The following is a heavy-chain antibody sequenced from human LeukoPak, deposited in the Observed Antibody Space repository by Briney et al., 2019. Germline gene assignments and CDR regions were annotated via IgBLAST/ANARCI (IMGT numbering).Heavy chain of an antibody. V-gene: IGHV3-21*01. Sequence: GGSLRLSCAASGFPFSSYSMNWVRQAPGKGLGWVSSISSSSSYIYYADSVKGRFTISRDNAKNSLYLQMNSLRAEDTAVYYCARDDGGEYYYGSGTFDYWGQGTLVTVSS. CDR3: ARDDGGEYYYGSGTFDY. D-gene: IGHD3-10*01. J-gene: IGHJ4*02. CDR1: GFPFSSYS. CDR2: ISSSSSYI.